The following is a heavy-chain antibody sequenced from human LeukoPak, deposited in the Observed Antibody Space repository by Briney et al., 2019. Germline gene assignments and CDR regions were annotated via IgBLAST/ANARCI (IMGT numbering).Heavy chain of an antibody. CDR2: ISAYNGNT. CDR3: ARGAMDSSGYYYRRSYYFDY. CDR1: GYTFTSYG. Sequence: ASVKVSRKASGYTFTSYGISWVRQAPGQGLEWMGWISAYNGNTNYAQKLQGRVTMTTDTSTSTAYMELRSLRSDDTAVYYCARGAMDSSGYYYRRSYYFDYWGQGTLVTVSS. V-gene: IGHV1-18*01. J-gene: IGHJ4*02. D-gene: IGHD3-22*01.